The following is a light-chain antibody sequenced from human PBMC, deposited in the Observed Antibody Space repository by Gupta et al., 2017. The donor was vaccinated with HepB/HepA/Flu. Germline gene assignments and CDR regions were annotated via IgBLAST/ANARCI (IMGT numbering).Light chain of an antibody. J-gene: IGLJ2*01. CDR3: SSYTSSSTLVV. CDR1: SSDVGGYNY. CDR2: DVS. V-gene: IGLV2-14*01. Sequence: QSALTQPASVSGSPGQSLTISCTGPSSDVGGYNYVSWYQQHPGKAPKLMIYDVSNRPSGVSNRFSGSKSGNTASLTISGLQAEDEADYYCSSYTSSSTLVVFGGGTKLTVL.